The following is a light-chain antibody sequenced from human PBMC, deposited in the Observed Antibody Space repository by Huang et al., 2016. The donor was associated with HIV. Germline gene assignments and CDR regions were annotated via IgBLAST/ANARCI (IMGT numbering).Light chain of an antibody. V-gene: IGKV3-15*01. J-gene: IGKJ3*01. CDR3: QQYNNWPFT. CDR1: QSISSK. CDR2: GAS. Sequence: ERVMTQSPVTLSVSPGERATFSCRASQSISSKLAWYQQQPGQAPRLLIYGASTRATGSPARFSGSGSGTEFTLTISSLQSEDFAVYYCQQYNNWPFTFGPGTRVDIK.